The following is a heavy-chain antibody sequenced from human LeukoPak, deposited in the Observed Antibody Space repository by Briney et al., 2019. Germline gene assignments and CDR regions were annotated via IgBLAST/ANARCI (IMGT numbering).Heavy chain of an antibody. CDR1: GFTFDDYA. CDR2: ISWNSGSI. V-gene: IGHV3-9*01. CDR3: AKDKDRITMVRGVPYFDY. D-gene: IGHD3-10*01. J-gene: IGHJ4*02. Sequence: PGGSLRLSCAASGFTFDDYAMHWVRQAPGKGLEWVSGISWNSGSIGYADSVKGRFTISRDSAKNSLYLQMNSLRAEDTALYYCAKDKDRITMVRGVPYFDYWGQGTLVTVSS.